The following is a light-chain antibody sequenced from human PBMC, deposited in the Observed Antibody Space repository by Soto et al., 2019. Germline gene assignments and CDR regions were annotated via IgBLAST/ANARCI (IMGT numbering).Light chain of an antibody. CDR3: QQANSFLPLT. V-gene: IGKV1-5*03. Sequence: DIQMTQSPSTLSASVGDRVTITCRASQSISSWLAWYQQKPGKAPKLLIYKASSLESGVPSRFSGSGSGTDFTLTISSLQPEDFATYYCQQANSFLPLTFGGGTKVDIK. J-gene: IGKJ4*01. CDR1: QSISSW. CDR2: KAS.